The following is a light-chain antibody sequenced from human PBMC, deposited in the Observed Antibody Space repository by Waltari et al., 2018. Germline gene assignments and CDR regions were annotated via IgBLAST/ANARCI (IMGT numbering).Light chain of an antibody. CDR3: SVWDDSLNGQV. J-gene: IGLJ2*01. Sequence: QSVLTQPPSVSEAPRQRVTISCSGSTSNIANNAVNWYQQLPGKAPKLLIYYDDLLPSGVSARFSASKSGTSASLASSGLQSEDEADYYCSVWDDSLNGQVFGGGTKLTVL. CDR2: YDD. V-gene: IGLV1-36*01. CDR1: TSNIANNA.